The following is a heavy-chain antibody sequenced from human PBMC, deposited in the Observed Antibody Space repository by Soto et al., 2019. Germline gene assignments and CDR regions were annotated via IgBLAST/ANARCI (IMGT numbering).Heavy chain of an antibody. V-gene: IGHV3-30-3*01. D-gene: IGHD3-22*01. J-gene: IGHJ4*02. CDR2: VSVDGSLE. CDR1: GFTFSTYA. Sequence: QVQLVESGGGVVQPGGSLRLSCVASGFTFSTYAIHWVRQAPGKGLEWVALVSVDGSLEYYADSVKGRSTVSRDNSKSTLYFQIYSLRPEDTAFFYGARRRAGSGYYFDHWGQGSLVTVSS. CDR3: ARRRAGSGYYFDH.